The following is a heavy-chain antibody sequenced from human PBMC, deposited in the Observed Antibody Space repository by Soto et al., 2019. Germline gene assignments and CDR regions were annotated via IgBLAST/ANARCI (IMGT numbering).Heavy chain of an antibody. CDR2: ISSSSSTI. D-gene: IGHD6-13*01. Sequence: PWWSMSLSCASSGLTVRSYSMNWVRQAPGKGLVWVSYISSSSSTIYYADSVKGRFTISRDNAKNSLYLQMNSLRDEDTAVYYCASGGRYSSSWYFPYYGMDVWGQGTTVTVSS. CDR3: ASGGRYSSSWYFPYYGMDV. CDR1: GLTVRSYS. J-gene: IGHJ6*02. V-gene: IGHV3-48*02.